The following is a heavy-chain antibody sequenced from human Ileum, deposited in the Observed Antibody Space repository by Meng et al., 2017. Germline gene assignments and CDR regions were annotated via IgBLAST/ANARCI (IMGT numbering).Heavy chain of an antibody. J-gene: IGHJ3*02. CDR1: GDSVSNNGAA. V-gene: IGHV6-1*01. CDR3: ARDPPWAHSAFDI. D-gene: IGHD7-27*01. Sequence: SQTLSLTCAISGDSVSNNGAAWNWIRQSPSKGLEWLGRTYYRSRWLTDYALSVKSRITINPDTAKNQFSLHLNSVTPEDTAIYYCARDPPWAHSAFDILGHGTKVTVSS. CDR2: TYYRSRWLT.